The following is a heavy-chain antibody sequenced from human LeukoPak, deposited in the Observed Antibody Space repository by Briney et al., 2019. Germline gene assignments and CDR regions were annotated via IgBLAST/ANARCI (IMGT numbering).Heavy chain of an antibody. CDR3: ARGGYYYDSSGYLFDY. D-gene: IGHD3-22*01. V-gene: IGHV1-69*13. CDR1: GGTFSSYA. CDR2: IIPIFGTA. J-gene: IGHJ4*02. Sequence: GASVKVSCKASGGTFSSYAISWVRQAPGQGLEWMGGIIPIFGTANYAQKFQGRVTITADESTSTAYMELSSLRSEDTAVYYCARGGYYYDSSGYLFDYWGQGTLVTVSS.